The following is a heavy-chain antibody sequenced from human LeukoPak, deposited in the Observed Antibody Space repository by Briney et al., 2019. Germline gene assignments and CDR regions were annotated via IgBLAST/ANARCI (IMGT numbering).Heavy chain of an antibody. V-gene: IGHV4-4*07. CDR3: AREGLAVAWVQIRGVNQYYFDY. J-gene: IGHJ4*02. D-gene: IGHD6-19*01. Sequence: SETLSLTCTVSGDSISPYYWSWIRQSAGKGLEWIGRIYTRGSTNYNPSLKSRVTMSGDTSKNQFSLKLSSVTAADTAVYYCAREGLAVAWVQIRGVNQYYFDYWGQGTLVTVSS. CDR2: IYTRGST. CDR1: GDSISPYY.